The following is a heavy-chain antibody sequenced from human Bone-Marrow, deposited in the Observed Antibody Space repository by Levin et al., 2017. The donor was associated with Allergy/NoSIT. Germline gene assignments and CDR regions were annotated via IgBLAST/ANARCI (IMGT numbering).Heavy chain of an antibody. Sequence: PSETLSLTCTVSSGSISSGIYFWCWIRQLPGKGLEWIGYVSYSGITFYNPSLKSRVTISVDTSKTLFSLNLSSVTAADTAVYYCARGITIFGVVLAVNDAFDIWGQGTTVTVSS. D-gene: IGHD3-3*01. V-gene: IGHV4-31*03. CDR1: SGSISSGIYF. J-gene: IGHJ3*02. CDR2: VSYSGIT. CDR3: ARGITIFGVVLAVNDAFDI.